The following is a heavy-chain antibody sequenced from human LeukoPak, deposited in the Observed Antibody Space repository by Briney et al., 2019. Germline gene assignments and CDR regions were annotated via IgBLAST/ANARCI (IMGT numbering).Heavy chain of an antibody. J-gene: IGHJ4*02. CDR2: INHSGST. CDR3: AAGYSSGWYGY. Sequence: SSETLSLTCAVYGGSFSGYYWSWIRQPPGKGLEWIGEINHSGSTNYNPSLKSRVTISVDTSKNQCSLKLSSVTAADTAVYYCAAGYSSGWYGYWGQGTLVTVSS. V-gene: IGHV4-34*01. CDR1: GGSFSGYY. D-gene: IGHD6-19*01.